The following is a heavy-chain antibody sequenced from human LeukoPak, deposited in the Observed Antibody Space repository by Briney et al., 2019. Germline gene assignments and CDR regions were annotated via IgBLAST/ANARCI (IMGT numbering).Heavy chain of an antibody. D-gene: IGHD2-2*01. V-gene: IGHV4-34*01. J-gene: IGHJ4*02. CDR2: INHSGST. CDR1: GGSISSYY. CDR3: ASGSRYCSSTSCYSFDY. Sequence: SETLSLTCTVSGGSISSYYWSWIRQPPGKGLEWIGEINHSGSTNYNPSLKSRVTISVDTSKNQFSLKLSSVTAADTAVYYCASGSRYCSSTSCYSFDYWGQGTLVTVSS.